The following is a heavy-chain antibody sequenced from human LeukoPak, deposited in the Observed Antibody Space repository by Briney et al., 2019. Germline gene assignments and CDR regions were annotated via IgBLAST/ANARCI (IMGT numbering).Heavy chain of an antibody. D-gene: IGHD3-10*01. CDR1: GGTFSSYA. CDR2: IIPIFGTA. CDR3: AGGVYYGSGSYYWFDP. J-gene: IGHJ5*02. Sequence: SVKVSCKASGGTFSSYAISWVRQAPGQGLEWMGGIIPIFGTANYAQKFQGRVTITADESTSTAYMELSSLRSEDTAVYYCAGGVYYGSGSYYWFDPWGQGTLVTVSS. V-gene: IGHV1-69*01.